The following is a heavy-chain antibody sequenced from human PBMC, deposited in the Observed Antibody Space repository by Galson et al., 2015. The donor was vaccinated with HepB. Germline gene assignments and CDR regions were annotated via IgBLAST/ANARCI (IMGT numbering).Heavy chain of an antibody. J-gene: IGHJ4*02. CDR2: ISSDGNNK. Sequence: SLRLSCAASGFTFSSYGMHWVRQSPGKGLEWLAVISSDGNNKYTVDSVKGRFTISRDNSKNTLYLELNSVVAEDTAVYYCAKDRRQLWLGNFDYWGQGTLVTVSS. CDR1: GFTFSSYG. V-gene: IGHV3-30*18. CDR3: AKDRRQLWLGNFDY. D-gene: IGHD5-18*01.